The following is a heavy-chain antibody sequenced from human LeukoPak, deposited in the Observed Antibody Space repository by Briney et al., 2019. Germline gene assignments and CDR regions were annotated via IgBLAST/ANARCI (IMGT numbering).Heavy chain of an antibody. D-gene: IGHD3-10*01. CDR2: IYYTGGT. CDR3: ARDKTGGFDP. Sequence: SETLSLTCTVSGGSISTYYWSWIRQPPGKGLEWIGYIYYTGGTNYSPSLKSRVTISVDTSKNQFYLKLSSVTAADTAVYYCARDKTGGFDPWGQGTLVTVSS. V-gene: IGHV4-59*01. J-gene: IGHJ5*02. CDR1: GGSISTYY.